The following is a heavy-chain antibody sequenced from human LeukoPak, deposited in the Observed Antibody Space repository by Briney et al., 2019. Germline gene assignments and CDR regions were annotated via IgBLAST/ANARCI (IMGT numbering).Heavy chain of an antibody. Sequence: PGGSLRFSCAASGFTFSSYWMSWVRQAPGKGLEWVANIKQDGSEKYYVDSVKGRFTISRDNAKNSLYLQMNSLRAEDTAVYYCARDWLLWFGELYPPYFDYWGQGTLVTVSS. CDR2: IKQDGSEK. D-gene: IGHD3-10*01. V-gene: IGHV3-7*01. J-gene: IGHJ4*02. CDR1: GFTFSSYW. CDR3: ARDWLLWFGELYPPYFDY.